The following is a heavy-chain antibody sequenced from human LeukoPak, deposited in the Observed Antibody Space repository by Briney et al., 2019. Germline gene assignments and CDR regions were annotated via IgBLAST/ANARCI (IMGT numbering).Heavy chain of an antibody. CDR2: ISSRSNVI. D-gene: IGHD6-19*01. CDR1: GFTFSIYS. V-gene: IGHV3-21*01. J-gene: IGHJ6*03. CDR3: AKVSPRAGIAVAGTDYMDV. Sequence: PGGSLRLSCAASGFTFSIYSMNWVRQAPGKGLEWVSSISSRSNVIYQADSVKGRFTISRDNAKNSLYLQMNSLRAEDTAVYYCAKVSPRAGIAVAGTDYMDVWGKGTTVTVSS.